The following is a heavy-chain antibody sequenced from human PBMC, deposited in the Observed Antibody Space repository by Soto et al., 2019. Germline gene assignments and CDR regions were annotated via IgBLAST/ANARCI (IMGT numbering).Heavy chain of an antibody. J-gene: IGHJ3*02. Sequence: SETLSLTCTVSGGSISSYYCSWIRQPPGKGLEWIGYIYYSGSTNYNPSLKSRVTISVDTSKNQFSLKLSSVTAADTAVYYCARQMITFGSYAFDIWGQGTMVTVSS. V-gene: IGHV4-59*08. CDR2: IYYSGST. CDR1: GGSISSYY. D-gene: IGHD3-16*01. CDR3: ARQMITFGSYAFDI.